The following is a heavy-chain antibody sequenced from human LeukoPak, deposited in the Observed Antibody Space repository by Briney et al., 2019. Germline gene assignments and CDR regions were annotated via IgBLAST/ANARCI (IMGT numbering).Heavy chain of an antibody. CDR1: GGSISSSSYY. V-gene: IGHV4-39*01. CDR3: AGPSITMVRGVIINLHFDY. D-gene: IGHD3-10*01. Sequence: KPSETLSLTCTVSGGSISSSSYYWGWIRQPPGKGLEWIGSIYYSGSTYYNPSLKIRVTISVDTSKNQFSLKLSSVTAADPAVYYCAGPSITMVRGVIINLHFDYWGQGTLVTVSS. CDR2: IYYSGST. J-gene: IGHJ4*02.